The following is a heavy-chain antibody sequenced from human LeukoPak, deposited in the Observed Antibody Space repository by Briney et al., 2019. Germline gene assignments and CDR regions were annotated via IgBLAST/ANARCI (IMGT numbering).Heavy chain of an antibody. Sequence: GGSLRLSCAASGFTFDDYGMSWVRQAPGKGLEWVSGINWNGGSTGYADSVKGRFTISRDNAKNSLYLQMNSPRAEDTALYYCATTYYYGSGSIHWGQGTLVTVSS. J-gene: IGHJ4*02. CDR2: INWNGGST. CDR3: ATTYYYGSGSIH. CDR1: GFTFDDYG. D-gene: IGHD3-10*01. V-gene: IGHV3-20*04.